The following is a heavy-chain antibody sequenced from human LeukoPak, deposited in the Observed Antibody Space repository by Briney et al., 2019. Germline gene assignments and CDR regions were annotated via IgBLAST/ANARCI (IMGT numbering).Heavy chain of an antibody. V-gene: IGHV3-7*01. CDR2: IKKDGSEK. J-gene: IGHJ4*02. CDR1: GFTFSSYG. CDR3: ARHLSGVTGYTYGRGIDY. Sequence: GGSLRLSCAASGFTFSSYGMSWVRQAPGKGLEWVANIKKDGSEKYYVDSVKGRFTISRDNAKKSLYLQMNSLRAEDTAVYYCARHLSGVTGYTYGRGIDYWGQGTLVTVSS. D-gene: IGHD5-18*01.